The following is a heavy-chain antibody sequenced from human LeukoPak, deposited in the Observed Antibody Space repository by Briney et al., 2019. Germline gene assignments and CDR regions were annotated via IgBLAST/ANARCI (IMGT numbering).Heavy chain of an antibody. V-gene: IGHV3-23*01. CDR3: AKVSQWLVRGGYFDY. Sequence: GGSLRLSCAASGFTFSSYAMTWVRQAPGKGLEWVSAISGSGSSTYYADSVKGRFTISRDNSKNTLYLQMNSLRAEDTAVYYCAKVSQWLVRGGYFDYWGQGTLVTVFS. D-gene: IGHD6-19*01. J-gene: IGHJ4*02. CDR2: ISGSGSST. CDR1: GFTFSSYA.